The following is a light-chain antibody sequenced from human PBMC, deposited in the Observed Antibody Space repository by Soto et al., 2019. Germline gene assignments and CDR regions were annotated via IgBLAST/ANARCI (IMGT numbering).Light chain of an antibody. J-gene: IGKJ5*01. CDR3: QQYNGYST. V-gene: IGKV1-5*01. CDR1: QSISSW. Sequence: DIQMTQSPSTLSASVGDRVTITCRASQSISSWLAWYQQKPGKAPKLLVYDASSLESGVPSRFSGSGSGTKFTLTISSLQPDDFATYYCQQYNGYSTFGQGTRLEIK. CDR2: DAS.